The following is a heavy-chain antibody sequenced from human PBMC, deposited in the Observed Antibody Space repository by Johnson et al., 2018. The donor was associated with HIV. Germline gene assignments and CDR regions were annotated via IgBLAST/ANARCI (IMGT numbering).Heavy chain of an antibody. Sequence: QVQLVESGGGVVQPGRSLRLSCSASGFTFSSYAMHWVRQAPGKGLEWVAVIWYDGSNKYYADSVKGRFTISRDNSKNTLYLQMNSLRAEDTAVFYCAKVGHCRGDCNFEVLEDLFDVWGRGTMVTVSS. D-gene: IGHD2-21*02. V-gene: IGHV3-30*14. CDR3: AKVGHCRGDCNFEVLEDLFDV. J-gene: IGHJ3*01. CDR2: IWYDGSNK. CDR1: GFTFSSYA.